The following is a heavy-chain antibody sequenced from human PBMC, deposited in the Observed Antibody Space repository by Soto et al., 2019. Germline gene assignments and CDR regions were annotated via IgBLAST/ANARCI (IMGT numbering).Heavy chain of an antibody. V-gene: IGHV4-38-2*01. J-gene: IGHJ4*02. CDR1: GYAIRNGNY. Sequence: SSETLSLPCDVSGYAIRNGNYWGWIRQSPGKGLEWIGSMFPNGSTYYKSSLKSRITISVDTSKNQFSLKLTSVTAADTAVYYCTRVFGFWCGFSDSWGQGILVTVSS. CDR2: MFPNGST. CDR3: TRVFGFWCGFSDS. D-gene: IGHD3-3*01.